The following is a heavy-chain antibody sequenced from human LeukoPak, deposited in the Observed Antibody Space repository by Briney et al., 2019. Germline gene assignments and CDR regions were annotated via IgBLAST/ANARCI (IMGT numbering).Heavy chain of an antibody. Sequence: GGSLRLSCAASGFTFSSDGMHWVRQAPGKGLEWVAFIRYDGSNKYYADSVKGGFTISRDNSKNTLYLQMNSLRAEDTAVYYCAKGPRNYDYVWGSYLYFRTFANWGQGTLVTVSS. CDR2: IRYDGSNK. CDR1: GFTFSSDG. J-gene: IGHJ4*02. CDR3: AKGPRNYDYVWGSYLYFRTFAN. D-gene: IGHD3-16*02. V-gene: IGHV3-30*02.